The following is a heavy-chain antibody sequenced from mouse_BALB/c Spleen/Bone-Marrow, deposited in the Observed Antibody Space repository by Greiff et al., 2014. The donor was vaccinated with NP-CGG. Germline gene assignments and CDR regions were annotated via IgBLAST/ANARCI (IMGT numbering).Heavy chain of an antibody. CDR2: INPSNGGT. CDR3: TRSNGNWFAY. Sequence: QVQLQQPGAELVKPGASVKLSCKASGYTFTSYYMYWVKQRPGQGLERIGEINPSNGGTNFNEKFKSKATLTVDKSSSTAYMQLSSLTSEDSAVYYCTRSNGNWFAYWGQGTLVTVSA. D-gene: IGHD2-1*01. V-gene: IGHV1S81*02. J-gene: IGHJ3*01. CDR1: GYTFTSYY.